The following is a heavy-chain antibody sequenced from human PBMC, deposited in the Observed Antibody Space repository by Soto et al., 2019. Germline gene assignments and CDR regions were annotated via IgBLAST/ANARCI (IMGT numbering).Heavy chain of an antibody. CDR3: AKRRGAGGHFDY. Sequence: LRLSCAASGFTFSSYAMGWVRQGPGKGLEWVAVVSIGGSTHYADSVRGRFTISRYNSKNTLSLQMNSLTAEDTAVYFCAKRRGAGGHFDYWGQGALVTVSS. D-gene: IGHD2-15*01. V-gene: IGHV3-23*01. J-gene: IGHJ4*02. CDR1: GFTFSSYA. CDR2: VSIGGST.